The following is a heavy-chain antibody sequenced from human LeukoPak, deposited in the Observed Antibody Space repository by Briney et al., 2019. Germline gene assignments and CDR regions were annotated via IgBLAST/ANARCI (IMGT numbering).Heavy chain of an antibody. D-gene: IGHD6-19*01. Sequence: SVKVSCKASGGTFSSYAISWVRQAPGQGLEWMGGIIPIFGTANYAQKFQGRVTITADKSTSTAYMELSSLRSEDTAVYYCATVYSSGWYWDYWGQGTLVTVSS. CDR1: GGTFSSYA. V-gene: IGHV1-69*06. J-gene: IGHJ4*02. CDR3: ATVYSSGWYWDY. CDR2: IIPIFGTA.